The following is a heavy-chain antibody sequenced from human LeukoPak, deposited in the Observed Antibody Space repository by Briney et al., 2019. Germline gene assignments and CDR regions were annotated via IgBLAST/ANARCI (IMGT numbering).Heavy chain of an antibody. CDR3: ARDDPKPVRWALVTYGMDV. D-gene: IGHD1-26*01. J-gene: IGHJ6*02. Sequence: GGSMTLSCAASGFSFSSYAINWVRHAPGKGLEWVADMSYDGSNKYYPDSVKGRFTISRDNSKNTLYLQMNSLRAEDTAVYYCARDDPKPVRWALVTYGMDVWGQGTTVTVSS. CDR2: MSYDGSNK. CDR1: GFSFSSYA. V-gene: IGHV3-30*04.